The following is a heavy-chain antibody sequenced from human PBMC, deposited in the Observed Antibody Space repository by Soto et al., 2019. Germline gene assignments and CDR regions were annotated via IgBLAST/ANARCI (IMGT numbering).Heavy chain of an antibody. CDR2: MNPNSGNT. CDR3: ARVTDYDFWSGYPTPYYYYGMDV. D-gene: IGHD3-3*01. V-gene: IGHV1-8*01. Sequence: GASVKVSCKASGYTFTSYDINWVRQATGQGHERMGWMNPNSGNTGYAQKFQGRVTMTRNTSISTAYMELCSLRSEDTAVYYCARVTDYDFWSGYPTPYYYYGMDVWGQGTTVTVSS. CDR1: GYTFTSYD. J-gene: IGHJ6*02.